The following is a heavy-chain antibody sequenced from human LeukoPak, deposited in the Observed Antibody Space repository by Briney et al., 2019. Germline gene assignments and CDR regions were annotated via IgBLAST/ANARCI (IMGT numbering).Heavy chain of an antibody. CDR3: AKEGEVPAAHPFDY. D-gene: IGHD2-2*01. CDR1: GFSFSTYA. J-gene: IGHJ4*02. V-gene: IGHV3-23*01. CDR2: ISGSGSST. Sequence: PGGSLRLSCAASGFSFSTYAMSWVRQAPGKGLEWVSAISGSGSSTYYAESVKGRFTISRDNSKNTLYLQMNSLRAEDTAVYYCAKEGEVPAAHPFDYWGQGTLVTVSS.